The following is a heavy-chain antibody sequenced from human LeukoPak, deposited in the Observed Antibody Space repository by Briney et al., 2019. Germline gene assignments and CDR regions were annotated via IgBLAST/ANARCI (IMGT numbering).Heavy chain of an antibody. J-gene: IGHJ6*02. CDR2: MNPNSGNT. D-gene: IGHD3-3*01. Sequence: GASVKVSCKASGYTFTSYDINWVRQATGQVLEWMGWMNPNSGNTGYAQKFQGRVTMTRNTSISTAYMELSSLRSEDTAVYYCARKNVLRFLEWLSRIDYGMDVWGQGTTVTVSS. CDR1: GYTFTSYD. CDR3: ARKNVLRFLEWLSRIDYGMDV. V-gene: IGHV1-8*01.